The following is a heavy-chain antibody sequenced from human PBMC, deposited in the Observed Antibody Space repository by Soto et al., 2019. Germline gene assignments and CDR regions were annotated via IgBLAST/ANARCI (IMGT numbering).Heavy chain of an antibody. D-gene: IGHD3-3*01. CDR3: AKDLELARTYYDFWSGYLTRPPNYYYGMDV. Sequence: GGSLRLSCAASGFTFSSYAMSWVRQAPGKGLEWVSAISGSGGSTYYADSVKGRFTISRDNSKNTLYLQMNSLRAEDTAVYYCAKDLELARTYYDFWSGYLTRPPNYYYGMDVWGQGTTVTVSS. CDR2: ISGSGGST. V-gene: IGHV3-23*01. CDR1: GFTFSSYA. J-gene: IGHJ6*02.